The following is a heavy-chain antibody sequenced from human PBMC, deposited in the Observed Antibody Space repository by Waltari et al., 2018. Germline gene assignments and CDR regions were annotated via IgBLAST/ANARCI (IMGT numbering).Heavy chain of an antibody. J-gene: IGHJ3*02. CDR3: ARDYHLWELLNAFDI. D-gene: IGHD1-26*01. CDR2: IYHSGST. V-gene: IGHV4-38-2*02. Sequence: QVQLQESGPGLVKPSETLSLTCAVSGYSISSGYYWGWIRQPPGKGLEWIGSIYHSGSTYDNPSLKSRVTISVDTSKNQFSLKLSSVTAADTAVYYCARDYHLWELLNAFDIWGQGTMVTVSS. CDR1: GYSISSGYY.